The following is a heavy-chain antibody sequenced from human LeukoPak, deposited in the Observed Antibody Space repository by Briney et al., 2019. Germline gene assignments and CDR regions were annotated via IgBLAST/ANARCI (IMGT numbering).Heavy chain of an antibody. CDR1: GFTFSSYG. J-gene: IGHJ5*02. D-gene: IGHD2-2*02. Sequence: PGGSLRLSCAASGFTFSSYGMHWVRQAPGKGLEWVAVISYDGSNKYYADSVKGRFTISRDNSKNTLYLQMNSLRAEDTAVYYCAKDSRYCSSTSCYSWFDPWGQGTLVTVSS. V-gene: IGHV3-30*18. CDR2: ISYDGSNK. CDR3: AKDSRYCSSTSCYSWFDP.